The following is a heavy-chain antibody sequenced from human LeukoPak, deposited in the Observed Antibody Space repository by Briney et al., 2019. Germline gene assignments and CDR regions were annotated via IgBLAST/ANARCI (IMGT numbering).Heavy chain of an antibody. CDR1: GASISSHY. CDR3: ARAPITSPFYFDY. D-gene: IGHD2-2*01. V-gene: IGHV4-59*11. Sequence: PSETLSLTCTVSGASISSHYWSWIRQSPGRGLEWIGYISYSGITNYNPSLKSRVTISVDTSKNHFSLRLSSVTAADTALYYCARAPITSPFYFDYWGQGTLVTVSS. J-gene: IGHJ4*02. CDR2: ISYSGIT.